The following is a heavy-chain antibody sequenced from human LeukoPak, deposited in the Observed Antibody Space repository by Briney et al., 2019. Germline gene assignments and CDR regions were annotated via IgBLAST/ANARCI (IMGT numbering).Heavy chain of an antibody. D-gene: IGHD6-6*01. Sequence: PGGSLRLSCAASGFTFSSYWMHWVRQAPGKGLVWVSHINTDGSSTSYADSVKGRFAISRDNAKNTLYLQMNSLRAEDTAVYYCTTFEYSSSSAYYYYMDVWGKGPTVTVSS. CDR1: GFTFSSYW. V-gene: IGHV3-74*01. CDR3: TTFEYSSSSAYYYYMDV. CDR2: INTDGSST. J-gene: IGHJ6*03.